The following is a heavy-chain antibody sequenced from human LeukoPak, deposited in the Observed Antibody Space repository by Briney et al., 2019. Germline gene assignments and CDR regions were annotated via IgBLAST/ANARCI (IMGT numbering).Heavy chain of an antibody. CDR3: ARFHYYDSSGYYGFRAFDV. CDR1: GGSISSSSYY. D-gene: IGHD3-22*01. V-gene: IGHV4-39*01. J-gene: IGHJ3*01. Sequence: SETLSLTCTVSGGSISSSSYYWGWIRQPPGKGLEWIGSIYYSGSTYYNPSLKSRVTISVDTSKNQFSLKLSSVTAADTAVYYCARFHYYDSSGYYGFRAFDVWGQGTMVTVSS. CDR2: IYYSGST.